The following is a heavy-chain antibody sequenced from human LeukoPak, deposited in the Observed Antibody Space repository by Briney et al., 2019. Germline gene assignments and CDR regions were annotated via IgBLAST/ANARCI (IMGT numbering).Heavy chain of an antibody. Sequence: ASVKVSCKASGYAFTSYDINWVRQATGQGLEWMGWMNPNSGNTGYAQKFQGRVTMTRNTSISTAYMELSSLRSEDTAVYYCARSGSKQCLYPYYFYNYMDVWGKGTTVTISS. CDR1: GYAFTSYD. CDR3: ARSGSKQCLYPYYFYNYMDV. CDR2: MNPNSGNT. V-gene: IGHV1-8*01. D-gene: IGHD3-16*01. J-gene: IGHJ6*03.